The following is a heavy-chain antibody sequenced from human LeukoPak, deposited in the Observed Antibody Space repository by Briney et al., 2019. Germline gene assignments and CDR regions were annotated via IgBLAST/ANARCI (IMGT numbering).Heavy chain of an antibody. CDR2: IHPNSGDT. D-gene: IGHD1-26*01. CDR1: GYTFTVYY. Sequence: ASVTVSFTSSGYTFTVYYMHWVRQAPGQGLEWMACIHPNSGDTNYSQKFQGRVTITRDTSISTDYMELSRLRSDDADGYYCAREIGPNQLHVWGAAFDFWGQGTLVTVSS. CDR3: AREIGPNQLHVWGAAFDF. V-gene: IGHV1-2*02. J-gene: IGHJ4*02.